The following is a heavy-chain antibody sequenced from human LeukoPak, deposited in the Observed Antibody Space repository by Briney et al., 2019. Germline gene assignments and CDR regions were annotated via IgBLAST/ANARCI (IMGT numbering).Heavy chain of an antibody. CDR1: GDSVSSNSAA. D-gene: IGHD3-10*01. CDR3: ARDRGSGRSPSRAFDI. Sequence: PSQTLSLTCAISGDSVSSNSAAWNWIRQSPSRGLEWLGRTYYRSKWYNDYAVSVKSRITINPDTSKNQFSLKLSSVTAADTAVYYCARDRGSGRSPSRAFDIWGQGTMVTVSS. V-gene: IGHV6-1*01. J-gene: IGHJ3*02. CDR2: TYYRSKWYN.